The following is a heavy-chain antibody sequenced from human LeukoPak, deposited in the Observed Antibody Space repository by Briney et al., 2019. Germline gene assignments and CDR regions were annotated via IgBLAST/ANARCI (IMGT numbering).Heavy chain of an antibody. Sequence: GGSLRLSCAASGFTFSSYAMHWVRQAPGKGLEWVAVISYDGSNKYYADSVKGRFTISRDNSKNTLYLQMNSLRAEDTAVYYCARSEMGYRYYYMDVWGRGTTVTISS. CDR1: GFTFSSYA. V-gene: IGHV3-30*04. J-gene: IGHJ6*03. CDR3: ARSEMGYRYYYMDV. D-gene: IGHD5-24*01. CDR2: ISYDGSNK.